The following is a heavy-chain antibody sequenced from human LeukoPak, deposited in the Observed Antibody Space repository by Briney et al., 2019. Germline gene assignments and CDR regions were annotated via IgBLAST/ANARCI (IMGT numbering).Heavy chain of an antibody. V-gene: IGHV1-69*01. CDR3: ATFDYGDRDFDY. D-gene: IGHD4-17*01. J-gene: IGHJ4*02. CDR2: IIPIFGTA. Sequence: ASVKVSCKASGGTFSSYAISWVRQAPGQGLEWMGGIIPIFGTANYAQKFQGRVTITADESTSTAYMELSSLRSEDTAVYYCATFDYGDRDFDYWGQGTLVTVSS. CDR1: GGTFSSYA.